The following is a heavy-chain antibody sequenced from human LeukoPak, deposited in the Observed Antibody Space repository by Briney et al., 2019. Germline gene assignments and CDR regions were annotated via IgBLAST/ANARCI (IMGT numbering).Heavy chain of an antibody. CDR1: GGSFSGYY. J-gene: IGHJ4*02. D-gene: IGHD1-26*01. CDR2: INHSGST. V-gene: IGHV4-34*01. CDR3: ARKRYSGTFDY. Sequence: SETLSLTCAVYGGSFSGYYWSWIRQPPGKGLEWIGEINHSGSTNYNPSLKSRVTISVDTSKNQFSLKLSSVTAADTAVYYCARKRYSGTFDYWGQGTLVIVSS.